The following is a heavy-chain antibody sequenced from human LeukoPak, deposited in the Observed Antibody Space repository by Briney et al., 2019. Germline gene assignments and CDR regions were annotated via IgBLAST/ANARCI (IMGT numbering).Heavy chain of an antibody. CDR2: IKEDGSET. CDR3: TRDENSAVPTFRFDH. Sequence: GGSLRLSCSASGFTFSRYYMSWVRQTPGKGLEWLANIKEDGSETYYVDSVKGRFTISRDNAENSLYLQMSSLRAEDTAVYYCTRDENSAVPTFRFDHCGQGTLVTVSS. V-gene: IGHV3-7*01. D-gene: IGHD4-17*01. CDR1: GFTFSRYY. J-gene: IGHJ4*02.